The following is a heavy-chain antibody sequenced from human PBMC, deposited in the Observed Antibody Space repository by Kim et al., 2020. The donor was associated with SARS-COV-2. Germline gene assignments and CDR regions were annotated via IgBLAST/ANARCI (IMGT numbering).Heavy chain of an antibody. V-gene: IGHV1-18*01. CDR1: GYTFTTYG. CDR3: ARVYGIVVVSYGVDV. J-gene: IGHJ6*02. D-gene: IGHD2-2*01. Sequence: ASVKVSCKASGYTFTTYGFIWVRQAPGQGLEWIGWISSYNGTTEFAQKFQGRVTLTTDSSTNTAYLELRSLRSDDTAVYYCARVYGIVVVSYGVDVWGQRTTVTVSS. CDR2: ISSYNGTT.